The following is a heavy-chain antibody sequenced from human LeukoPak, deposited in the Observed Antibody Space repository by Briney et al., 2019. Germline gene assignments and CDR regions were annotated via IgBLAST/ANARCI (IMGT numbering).Heavy chain of an antibody. Sequence: PGGSLRLSCAASGFTFSNYAMYWVRQAPGKGLEFVSGISSNGVNTYYVDSLKGRFTISRDNSKNSLYLQMNSLTTEDTALYYCAKDIVRHGSSNYFDNWGQGTLVTVSS. CDR2: ISSNGVNT. CDR3: AKDIVRHGSSNYFDN. J-gene: IGHJ4*02. V-gene: IGHV3-64*04. D-gene: IGHD6-6*01. CDR1: GFTFSNYA.